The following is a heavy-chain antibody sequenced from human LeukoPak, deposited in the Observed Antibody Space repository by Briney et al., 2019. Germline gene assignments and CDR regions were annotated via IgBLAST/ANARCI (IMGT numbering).Heavy chain of an antibody. Sequence: GGSLRLSCAASGFTVSSNYMSWVRQAPGKGLEWVSVIYSGGSTYYADSVKGRFTISRDNSKNTLYLQMNSLRAEDTAVYYCASTYSPGAFSYWGQGTLVTVSS. CDR3: ASTYSPGAFSY. J-gene: IGHJ4*02. V-gene: IGHV3-53*01. CDR2: IYSGGST. D-gene: IGHD2-15*01. CDR1: GFTVSSNY.